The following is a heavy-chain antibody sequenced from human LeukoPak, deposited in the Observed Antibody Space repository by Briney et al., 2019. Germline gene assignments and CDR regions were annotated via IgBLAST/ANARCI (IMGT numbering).Heavy chain of an antibody. D-gene: IGHD5-18*01. CDR1: GFTFSSYA. CDR2: ISGSGGST. V-gene: IGHV3-23*01. J-gene: IGHJ6*02. Sequence: QPGGSLRLSCAASGFTFSSYAMSWVRQAPGKGLEWVSAISGSGGSTYYADSVKGRFTISRDNSKNTLYLQMNSLRAEDTAVYYCAKWTETWIQLWNGMDVWGQGTTVTVSS. CDR3: AKWTETWIQLWNGMDV.